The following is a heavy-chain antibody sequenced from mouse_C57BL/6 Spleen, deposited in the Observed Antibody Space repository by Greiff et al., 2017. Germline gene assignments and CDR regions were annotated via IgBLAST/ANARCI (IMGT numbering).Heavy chain of an antibody. D-gene: IGHD1-1*01. CDR2: ISDGGSYT. Sequence: EVQGVESGGGLVKPGGSLKLSCAASGFTFSSYAMSWVRQTPEKRLEWVATISDGGSYTYYPDNVKGRFTISRDNAKNNLYLQMSHLKSEDTAMYYCAREVSSYCDYWGQGTTLTVSS. J-gene: IGHJ2*01. CDR1: GFTFSSYA. V-gene: IGHV5-4*01. CDR3: AREVSSYCDY.